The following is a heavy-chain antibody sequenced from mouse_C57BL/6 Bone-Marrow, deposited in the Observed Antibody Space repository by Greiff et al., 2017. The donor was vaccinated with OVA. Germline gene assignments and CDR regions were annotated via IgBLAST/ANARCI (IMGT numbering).Heavy chain of an antibody. CDR3: ARRKDYHWYFDV. CDR1: GFTFSDYY. Sequence: DVMLVESGGGLVQPGGSLKLSCAASGFTFSDYYMYWVRQTPEKRLEWVAYISNGGGSTYYPDTVKGRFTISRDNAKNTLYLQMSRLKSEDTAMYYCARRKDYHWYFDVWGTGTTVTVSS. CDR2: ISNGGGST. D-gene: IGHD2-4*01. J-gene: IGHJ1*03. V-gene: IGHV5-12*01.